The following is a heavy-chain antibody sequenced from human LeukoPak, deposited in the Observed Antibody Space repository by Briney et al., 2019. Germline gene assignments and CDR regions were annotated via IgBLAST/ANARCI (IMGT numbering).Heavy chain of an antibody. V-gene: IGHV3-23*01. CDR2: ISGSGGST. CDR1: GFTFSGSA. J-gene: IGHJ4*02. CDR3: AKDLAFLYYYDSSGLPSDY. D-gene: IGHD3-22*01. Sequence: PGGSLRLSCAASGFTFSGSAMHWVRQAPGKGLEWVSAISGSGGSTYYADSVKGRFTISRDNSKNTLYLQMNSLRAEDTAVYYCAKDLAFLYYYDSSGLPSDYWGQGTLVTVSS.